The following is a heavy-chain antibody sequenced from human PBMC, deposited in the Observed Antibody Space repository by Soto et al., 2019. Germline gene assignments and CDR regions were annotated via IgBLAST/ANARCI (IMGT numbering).Heavy chain of an antibody. CDR3: ARHSPYCGGDCYSYDY. V-gene: IGHV4-59*08. CDR1: NAAIGSYY. J-gene: IGHJ4*02. Sequence: TISLACSISNAAIGSYYWRWILKPPGNGLEWIGYMYKTGSTVYNPSFKSRVTISVDTSKNQFSLKLSSVTAADTAVYYCARHSPYCGGDCYSYDYCGQGTLVTVS. CDR2: MYKTGST. D-gene: IGHD2-21*02.